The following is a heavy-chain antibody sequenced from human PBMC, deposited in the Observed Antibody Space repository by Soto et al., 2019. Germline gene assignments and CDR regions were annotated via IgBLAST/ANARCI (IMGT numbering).Heavy chain of an antibody. J-gene: IGHJ4*02. CDR1: GFTFSDHY. D-gene: IGHD1-1*01. CDR3: ARDEGTGRPLDY. CDR2: ISGGGDII. Sequence: QVQLVESGGGLVKPGGSLRLSCAASGFTFSDHYMTWIRQAPGKGPEWLSYISGGGDIISYADSVKGRFIISRDNAKRSLYLQMNSLTVEDTAVYYCARDEGTGRPLDYWGQGTLVTVSS. V-gene: IGHV3-11*04.